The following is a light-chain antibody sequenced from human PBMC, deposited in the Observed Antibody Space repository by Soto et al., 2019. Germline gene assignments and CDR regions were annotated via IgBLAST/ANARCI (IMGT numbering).Light chain of an antibody. V-gene: IGLV2-14*03. J-gene: IGLJ1*01. Sequence: LTQPASVSGSPGQSITISCTGTHNDIVNYNYVSWYQHHPGKAPKLIIFDVSSRPSGVSDRFSGSKSGNTASLFISGLQAEDEAEYYCTTYTSDLPRFYVFGTGTKVTVL. CDR2: DVS. CDR1: HNDIVNYNY. CDR3: TTYTSDLPRFYV.